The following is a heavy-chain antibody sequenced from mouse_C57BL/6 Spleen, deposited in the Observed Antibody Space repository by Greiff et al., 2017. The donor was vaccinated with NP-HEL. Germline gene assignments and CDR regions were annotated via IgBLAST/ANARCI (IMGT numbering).Heavy chain of an antibody. CDR1: GYTFTSYG. V-gene: IGHV1-81*01. CDR2: IYPRSGNT. D-gene: IGHD1-1*01. CDR3: AREGITTVVGAMDY. J-gene: IGHJ4*01. Sequence: QVQLKESGAELARPGASVKLSCKASGYTFTSYGISWVKQRTGQGLEWIGEIYPRSGNTYYNEKFKGKATLTADKSSSTAYMELRSLTSEDSAVYFCAREGITTVVGAMDYWGQGTSVTVSS.